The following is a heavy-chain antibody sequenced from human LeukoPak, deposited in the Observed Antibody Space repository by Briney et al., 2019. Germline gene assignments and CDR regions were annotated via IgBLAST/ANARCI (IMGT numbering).Heavy chain of an antibody. CDR1: GYTFTGYY. CDR3: AQGSRSAYYWYYFDY. D-gene: IGHD3-22*01. CDR2: INPNSGGT. Sequence: ASVKVSCKASGYTFTGYYMHWVRQAPGQGLEWMGRINPNSGGTNYAQKFQGRVTMTRDTSISTAYMELSRLRSDDTSVYYCAQGSRSAYYWYYFDYWGQGTLVTVSS. V-gene: IGHV1-2*06. J-gene: IGHJ4*02.